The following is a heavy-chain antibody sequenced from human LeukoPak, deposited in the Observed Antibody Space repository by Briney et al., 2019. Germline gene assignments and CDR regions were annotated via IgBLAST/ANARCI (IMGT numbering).Heavy chain of an antibody. Sequence: AAVKVSCKASRYTFTSYVITSVRQPPGQEGQGMGWISAYSGNTMYAQNVQGRVTLTTDASTSTAYMDLRSLRSDDTAVYYCARGSRDCSSTSCYAGIHYWGQGTLVTVSS. CDR3: ARGSRDCSSTSCYAGIHY. CDR1: RYTFTSYV. D-gene: IGHD2-2*01. V-gene: IGHV1-18*01. J-gene: IGHJ4*02. CDR2: ISAYSGNT.